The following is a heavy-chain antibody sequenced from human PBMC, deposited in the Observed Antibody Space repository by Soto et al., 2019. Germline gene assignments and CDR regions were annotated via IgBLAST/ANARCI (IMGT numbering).Heavy chain of an antibody. V-gene: IGHV3-30-3*01. J-gene: IGHJ4*02. D-gene: IGHD3-10*01. CDR3: TRDGDYYVSGTYGYFDY. CDR1: AFTFSSYA. CDR2: ISYDGSNK. Sequence: GGSLRLSCAASAFTFSSYAMHWVRQAPGKGLEWVAVISYDGSNKYYADSVKGRFTISRDNSKNTLYLQMSSLKTDDTAVYYCTRDGDYYVSGTYGYFDYWGQGTLVTVSS.